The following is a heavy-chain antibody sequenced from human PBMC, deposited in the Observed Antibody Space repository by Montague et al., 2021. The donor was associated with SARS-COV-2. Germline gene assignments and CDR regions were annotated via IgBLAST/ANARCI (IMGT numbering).Heavy chain of an antibody. D-gene: IGHD2-8*01. V-gene: IGHV4-34*01. Sequence: SETLSLTCAVYGGSFSGYYWTWIRQSPRKGLEWIGEINHSGSTNYNPSLKSRVTISVDTSKNQFSLKLSSVTAADTAVYYGATITLGYCTNGVCQPPDYWGQGTLVTVSS. CDR1: GGSFSGYY. J-gene: IGHJ4*02. CDR2: INHSGST. CDR3: ATITLGYCTNGVCQPPDY.